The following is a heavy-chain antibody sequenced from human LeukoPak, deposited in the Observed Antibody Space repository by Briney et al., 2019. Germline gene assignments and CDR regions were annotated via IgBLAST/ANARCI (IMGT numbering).Heavy chain of an antibody. Sequence: PGRSLRLSCVASGFTFKSYGMHWVRQAPGKGLEWVAIIWYDGSNKYYADFVKGRFTTSRDNSKNTLCLQMNSLRADDTAVYYCARVSGYSGTWYVDYWGQGTLVTVSS. CDR1: GFTFKSYG. D-gene: IGHD6-13*01. CDR2: IWYDGSNK. J-gene: IGHJ4*02. CDR3: ARVSGYSGTWYVDY. V-gene: IGHV3-33*01.